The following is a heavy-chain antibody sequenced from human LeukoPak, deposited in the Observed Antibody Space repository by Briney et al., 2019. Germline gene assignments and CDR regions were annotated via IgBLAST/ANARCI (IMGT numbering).Heavy chain of an antibody. Sequence: KAGGSLRLSCAASGFTFSSYSMNWVRQAPGKGLEWVSSISSSSSYIYYADSMKGRFTISRDNAKNSLYLQMNSLRAEDTAVYYCARGHYYGSGSYHGRGYYGMDVWGQGTTVTVSS. CDR2: ISSSSSYI. D-gene: IGHD3-10*01. V-gene: IGHV3-21*01. J-gene: IGHJ6*02. CDR1: GFTFSSYS. CDR3: ARGHYYGSGSYHGRGYYGMDV.